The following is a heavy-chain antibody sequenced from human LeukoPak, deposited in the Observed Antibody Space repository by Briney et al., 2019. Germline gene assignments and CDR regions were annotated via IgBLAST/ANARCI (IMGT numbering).Heavy chain of an antibody. CDR3: ASRDSSSSTDY. CDR1: GGSISSGSYY. CDR2: IYTSGST. D-gene: IGHD6-13*01. J-gene: IGHJ4*02. V-gene: IGHV4-61*02. Sequence: KPSETLSLTCTVSGGSISSGSYYWSWIRQPAGKGLEWIGRIYTSGSTNYNPSLKSRVTISVDTSKNQFSLKLSSVTAADTAVYYCASRDSSSSTDYWGQGTLVTVSS.